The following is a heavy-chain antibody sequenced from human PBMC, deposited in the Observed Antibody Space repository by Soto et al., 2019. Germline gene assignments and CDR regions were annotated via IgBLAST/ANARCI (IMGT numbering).Heavy chain of an antibody. CDR2: INHSGST. J-gene: IGHJ6*02. CDR3: ARASQYSSSSRAWGYYYYGMDV. D-gene: IGHD6-6*01. Sequence: SETLSLTCAVYGGSFSGYYWSWIRQPPGKGLEWIGEINHSGSTNYNPSLKSRVTISVDTSKNQFSLKLSSVTAADTAVYYCARASQYSSSSRAWGYYYYGMDVWGQGTTLTVSS. CDR1: GGSFSGYY. V-gene: IGHV4-34*01.